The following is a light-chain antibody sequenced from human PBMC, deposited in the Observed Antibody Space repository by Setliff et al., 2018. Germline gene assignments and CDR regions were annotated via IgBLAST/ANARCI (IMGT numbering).Light chain of an antibody. CDR3: NAYTSGTTDV. J-gene: IGLJ1*01. CDR1: SSDVGGYNY. V-gene: IGLV2-14*01. CDR2: DVS. Sequence: QSALTQPRSVSGSPGQSVTISCTGTSSDVGGYNYVSWYQQYPGKAPKLMIYDVSDRPSGVSNRFSGSKSGNTASLTISGLQTEDEADYYCNAYTSGTTDVFGTGTKVTVL.